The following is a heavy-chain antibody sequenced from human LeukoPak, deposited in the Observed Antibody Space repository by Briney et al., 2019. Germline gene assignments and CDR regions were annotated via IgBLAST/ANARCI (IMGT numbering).Heavy chain of an antibody. V-gene: IGHV3-21*01. J-gene: IGHJ4*02. CDR2: ISGSSSYK. D-gene: IGHD3-22*01. CDR3: ARDFYDTSGYYYDY. CDR1: GFTFSRCS. Sequence: GGSLRLSCAASGFTFSRCSMNWVRQAPGKGLEWVSSISGSSSYKYYADSVKGRFTISRDNAKNSLYLQMNSLRAEDTAVYYCARDFYDTSGYYYDYWGQGTLVTVSS.